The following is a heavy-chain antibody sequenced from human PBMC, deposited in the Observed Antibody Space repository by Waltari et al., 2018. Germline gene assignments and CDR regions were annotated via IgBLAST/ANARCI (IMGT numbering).Heavy chain of an antibody. V-gene: IGHV4-39*01. Sequence: QLQLQESGPGLVKPSETLSLTCTVSGGPINSSSYYWGWLRQPPGKGLEWIGSIYYSGSTYYNPSLKSRVTISVDTSKNQFSLKLSSVTAADTAVYYCARHPAMTIMLWYFDLWGRGTLVTVSS. CDR1: GGPINSSSYY. D-gene: IGHD2-8*01. CDR3: ARHPAMTIMLWYFDL. J-gene: IGHJ2*01. CDR2: IYYSGST.